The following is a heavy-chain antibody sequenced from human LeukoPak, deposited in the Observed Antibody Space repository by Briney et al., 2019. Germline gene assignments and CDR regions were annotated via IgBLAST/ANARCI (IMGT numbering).Heavy chain of an antibody. J-gene: IGHJ6*03. CDR1: GFTFSSYG. D-gene: IGHD1-14*01. CDR2: ISYDGSNK. CDR3: ARDNPRSYYYYMDV. V-gene: IGHV3-30*03. Sequence: HPGRSLRLSCAASGFTFSSYGMHWVRQAPGKGLEWVAVISYDGSNKYYADSVKGRFTISRDNSKNTLYLQMNSLRAEDTAVYYCARDNPRSYYYYMDVWGKGTTVTVSS.